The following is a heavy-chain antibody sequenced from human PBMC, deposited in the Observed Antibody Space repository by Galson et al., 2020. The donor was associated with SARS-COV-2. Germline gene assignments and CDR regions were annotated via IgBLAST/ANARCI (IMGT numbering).Heavy chain of an antibody. J-gene: IGHJ6*02. CDR3: AKMGYGDPYYYYGMDV. CDR1: GFTFDDYA. CDR2: ISWNSGSI. Sequence: SLKIFCAASGFTFDDYAMHWVRQAPGKGLEWVSGISWNSGSIGYADSVKGRFTISRDNAKNSLYLQMNSLRAEDTALYYCAKMGYGDPYYYYGMDVWGQGTTVTVSS. D-gene: IGHD4-17*01. V-gene: IGHV3-9*01.